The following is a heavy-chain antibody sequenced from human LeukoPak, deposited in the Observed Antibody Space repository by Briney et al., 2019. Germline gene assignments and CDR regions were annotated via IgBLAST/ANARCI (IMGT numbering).Heavy chain of an antibody. CDR3: ASSPRYCSSTSCYGDYFDY. J-gene: IGHJ4*02. Sequence: SETLSLTCTVSGGSISSYYWSWIRQPPGKGLEWVGYIYYSGSTNYNPSLKSRVTISVDTSKNQFSLKLSSVTAADTAVYYCASSPRYCSSTSCYGDYFDYWGQGTLVTVSS. D-gene: IGHD2-2*01. CDR1: GGSISSYY. CDR2: IYYSGST. V-gene: IGHV4-59*01.